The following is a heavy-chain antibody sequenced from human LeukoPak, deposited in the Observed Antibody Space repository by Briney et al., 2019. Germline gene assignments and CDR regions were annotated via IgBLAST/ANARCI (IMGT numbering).Heavy chain of an antibody. CDR1: GFTFSSYG. D-gene: IGHD6-13*01. V-gene: IGHV3-33*08. Sequence: GRSLRLSCAASGFTFSSYGMHWVRQAPGKGLEWVAVIWNDGSNKYYAESVKGRFTISRDNSKNTLNLQMNSLRAEDTAVYYCVSSRWSTGWYYFDYWGQGTLVTVSS. CDR2: IWNDGSNK. J-gene: IGHJ4*02. CDR3: VSSRWSTGWYYFDY.